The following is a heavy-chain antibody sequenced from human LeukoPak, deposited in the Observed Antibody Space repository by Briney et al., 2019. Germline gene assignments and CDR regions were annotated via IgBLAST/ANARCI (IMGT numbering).Heavy chain of an antibody. CDR3: ARGAVDGSQRPLFDY. CDR1: GGSISSYY. CDR2: IYYSGST. V-gene: IGHV4-59*01. D-gene: IGHD5-24*01. Sequence: SETLSLTCTVSGGSISSYYWSWIRQPPGKGLEWIGYIYYSGSTNYNPSLKSRVTISVDTSKNQFSLKLSSVTAADTAVYYCARGAVDGSQRPLFDYWGQGTLVTVSS. J-gene: IGHJ4*02.